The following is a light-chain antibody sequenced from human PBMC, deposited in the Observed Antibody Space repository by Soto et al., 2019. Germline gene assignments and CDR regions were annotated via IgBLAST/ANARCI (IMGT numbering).Light chain of an antibody. Sequence: DTQLTQSPSFLSASVGDRVTITCRASQDVSRSVGWYQQKPGKAPKLLISAASTLHSGVPSRFSGSGSGTDYTLTISSLQPEDFATYYCQQLWTYPLTFGGGTKVVI. J-gene: IGKJ4*01. CDR3: QQLWTYPLT. CDR2: AAS. V-gene: IGKV1-9*01. CDR1: QDVSRS.